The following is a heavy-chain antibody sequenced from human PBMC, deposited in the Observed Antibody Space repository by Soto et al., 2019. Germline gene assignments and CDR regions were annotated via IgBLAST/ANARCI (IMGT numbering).Heavy chain of an antibody. CDR2: LHSGGDT. CDR1: GIPVSSNY. V-gene: IGHV3-53*04. J-gene: IGHJ6*02. Sequence: EVQWVESGGGLVQPGGSLRLSCVASGIPVSSNYMTWVRQAPGKGLEWVSVLHSGGDTYYANSVKGRFTISRHDSTNTVFLQMNSLTAEDTAVYYCARDGPYYYASRMDVWGQGTTVTVSS. D-gene: IGHD3-10*01. CDR3: ARDGPYYYASRMDV.